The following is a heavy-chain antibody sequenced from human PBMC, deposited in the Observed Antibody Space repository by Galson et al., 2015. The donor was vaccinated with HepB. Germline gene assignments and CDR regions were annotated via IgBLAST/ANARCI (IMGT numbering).Heavy chain of an antibody. D-gene: IGHD1-26*01. CDR3: ARTVGVTIASGYYHYMDV. J-gene: IGHJ6*03. Sequence: SVKVSCKASGYTFSNYGISWVRQAPGQGLEWMGWSSGYNGNKKYGQKVQGRVTMTTDTSTSTAYMELRSLRSDDTAVYYCARTVGVTIASGYYHYMDVWGKGTTVTVSS. CDR1: GYTFSNYG. CDR2: SSGYNGNK. V-gene: IGHV1-18*01.